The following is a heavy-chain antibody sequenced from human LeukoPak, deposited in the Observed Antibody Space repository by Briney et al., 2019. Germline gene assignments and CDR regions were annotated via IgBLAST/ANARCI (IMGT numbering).Heavy chain of an antibody. CDR1: GHSSTNYR. Sequence: GQALNISCTGYGHSSTNYRIGWVRPMRGKGLGWMGIIYPRDCETKYSTSFRGQVTISVDNSSTTAYLHWNSLKASDTAIYYCVLLLILPHDFDIWGQGAMVTVSS. V-gene: IGHV5-51*01. J-gene: IGHJ3*02. D-gene: IGHD3-16*01. CDR3: VLLLILPHDFDI. CDR2: IYPRDCET.